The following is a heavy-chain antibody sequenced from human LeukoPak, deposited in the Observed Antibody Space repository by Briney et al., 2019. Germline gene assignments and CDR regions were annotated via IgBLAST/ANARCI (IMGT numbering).Heavy chain of an antibody. CDR3: ARARSRITKYYFDY. Sequence: SETLSLTCTVSGYSISSGYYWGWIRQPPGKGLEWIGSIYHSGSTYYNPSLKSRVTISVDTSKNQFSLKLSSVTAAGTAVYYCARARSRITKYYFDYWGQGTLVTVSS. D-gene: IGHD3-10*01. J-gene: IGHJ4*02. CDR1: GYSISSGYY. CDR2: IYHSGST. V-gene: IGHV4-38-2*02.